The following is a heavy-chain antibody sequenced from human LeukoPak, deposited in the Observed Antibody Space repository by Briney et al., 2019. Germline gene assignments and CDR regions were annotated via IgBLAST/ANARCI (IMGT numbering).Heavy chain of an antibody. V-gene: IGHV4-59*01. J-gene: IGHJ5*02. CDR1: GGSISSYY. D-gene: IGHD3-3*01. CDR3: ARVGAYYDFWSGYYRAARFDP. CDR2: IYYSGST. Sequence: SETLSLTCTVSGGSISSYYWSWIRQPPGKGLEWIGYIYYSGSTNYNPSLKSRVTISVDTSKNQFSLKLSSVTAADTAVYYCARVGAYYDFWSGYYRAARFDPWGQGTLVTVSS.